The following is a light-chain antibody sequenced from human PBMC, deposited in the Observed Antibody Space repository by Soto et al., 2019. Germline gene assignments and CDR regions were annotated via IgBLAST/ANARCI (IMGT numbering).Light chain of an antibody. CDR3: HQYGSTPFT. CDR2: GAS. J-gene: IGKJ3*01. Sequence: EIVLTQSPGSLSLSPGDRATLSWRASQRVSTNYLAWYQQILGQAPRLLIYGASSRATGIPDRFSGNGSGTDFTLTISILEPEDFAVYYCHQYGSTPFTFGPGTKVDIK. CDR1: QRVSTNY. V-gene: IGKV3-20*01.